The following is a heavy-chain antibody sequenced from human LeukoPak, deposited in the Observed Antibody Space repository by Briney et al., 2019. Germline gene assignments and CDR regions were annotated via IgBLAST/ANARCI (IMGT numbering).Heavy chain of an antibody. CDR2: IYHSGST. V-gene: IGHV4-39*07. J-gene: IGHJ4*02. D-gene: IGHD3-22*01. CDR1: GGSISSSSYY. Sequence: PSETLSLTCTVSGGSISSSSYYWGWIRQPPGKGLEWIGSIYHSGSTYYNPSLKSRVTISVDTSKNQFSLKLSSVTAADTAVYYCARAEPYYYDSSGYSLGFDQFDYWGQGTLVTVSS. CDR3: ARAEPYYYDSSGYSLGFDQFDY.